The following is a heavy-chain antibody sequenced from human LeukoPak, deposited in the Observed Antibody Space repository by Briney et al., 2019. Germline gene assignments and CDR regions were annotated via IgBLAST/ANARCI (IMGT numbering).Heavy chain of an antibody. J-gene: IGHJ5*02. V-gene: IGHV4-4*02. D-gene: IGHD2-2*01. CDR1: GGSVSRSNW. CDR2: IHHSGST. Sequence: PSETLSLTCAVSGGSVSRSNWWNWVRQPPGKGLEWIGEIHHSGSTNYNPSLKSRVTMSVDKSKNQFSLKLSSVTAADTAVYYCARTDAFCSDTSCSNWFDPWGQGTLVTVSS. CDR3: ARTDAFCSDTSCSNWFDP.